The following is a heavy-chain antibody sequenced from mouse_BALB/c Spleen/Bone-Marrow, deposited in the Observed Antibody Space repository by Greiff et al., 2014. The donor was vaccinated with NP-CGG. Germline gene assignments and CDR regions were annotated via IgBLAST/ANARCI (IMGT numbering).Heavy chain of an antibody. CDR3: ARYGNYPLFAY. V-gene: IGHV1-7*01. J-gene: IGHJ3*01. D-gene: IGHD2-1*01. Sequence: QVHVKQSGAELAKPGASAKMSCKASGYSFTNYWMHWVKQRPGQGLEWIGYISPSTGYSEYNQKFKDKATLTADKSSNIAYMQLSSLTSEDSAVYYCARYGNYPLFAYWGQGTLVTVSA. CDR1: GYSFTNYW. CDR2: ISPSTGYS.